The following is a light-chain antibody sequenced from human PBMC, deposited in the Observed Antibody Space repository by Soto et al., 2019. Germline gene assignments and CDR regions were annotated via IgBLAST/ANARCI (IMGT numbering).Light chain of an antibody. CDR2: DTS. V-gene: IGKV1-5*01. CDR3: QHYSSYWT. J-gene: IGKJ1*01. CDR1: QSISRW. Sequence: DIQMTQSPSTLSASVGDRVTITCRASQSISRWLAWYQQKPGKAPKLLIHDTSSLESGVPSRFIGSGSGTEFTLTITSLQPDDFATYSCQHYSSYWTFGQGTKVEIK.